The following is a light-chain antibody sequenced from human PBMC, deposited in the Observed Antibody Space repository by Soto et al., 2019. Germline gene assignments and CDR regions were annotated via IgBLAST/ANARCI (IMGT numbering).Light chain of an antibody. J-gene: IGKJ2*01. CDR3: QQYGSSPPMYT. Sequence: EIVLTQSPGTLSLSPGERATLSCRASQSVSSSSLAWYQQKPGQAPRLLIYGASSRATGIPDRFCGSGSGTDFTLTISRLEPEDFAVYYCQQYGSSPPMYTFGQGTKLEIK. CDR1: QSVSSSS. CDR2: GAS. V-gene: IGKV3-20*01.